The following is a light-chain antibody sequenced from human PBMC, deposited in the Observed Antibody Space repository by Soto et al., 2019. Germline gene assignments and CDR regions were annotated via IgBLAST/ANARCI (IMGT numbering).Light chain of an antibody. CDR2: GTS. Sequence: EVVLTQSPGTLSLSPGERATLSCRTSQSISTTHFAWYQQKPGQAPRLLMSGTSSRAAGSPDRFSGSGSGTDFTLSISRLEPEDFAVYYCQHYGSTPPFTFGPGTKVDVK. CDR1: QSISTTH. CDR3: QHYGSTPPFT. V-gene: IGKV3-20*01. J-gene: IGKJ3*01.